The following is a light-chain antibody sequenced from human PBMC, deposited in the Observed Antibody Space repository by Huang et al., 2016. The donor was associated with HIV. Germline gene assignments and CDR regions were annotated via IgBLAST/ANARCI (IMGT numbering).Light chain of an antibody. Sequence: EIVMTQSPATLSMSPGERATLSCRASQSVINNLGWDQQKPGQAPRLLIYGASTRATGVPARFSGSGAGTEFSLTISSLQSEDFAVYYCQQYSERPWTFGQGTKVEIK. V-gene: IGKV3-15*01. J-gene: IGKJ1*01. CDR1: QSVINN. CDR2: GAS. CDR3: QQYSERPWT.